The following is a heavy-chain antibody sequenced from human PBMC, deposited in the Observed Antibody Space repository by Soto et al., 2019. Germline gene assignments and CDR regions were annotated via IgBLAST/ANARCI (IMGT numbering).Heavy chain of an antibody. CDR3: ARGRHYYDSSGYLPPFDY. CDR2: INHSGST. CDR1: GGSFSGYY. V-gene: IGHV4-34*01. J-gene: IGHJ4*02. Sequence: SETLSLTCAVYGGSFSGYYWSWIRQPPGKGLEWIGKINHSGSTNYNPSLKSRVTISVDTSKNQFSLKLSSVTAADTAVYYCARGRHYYDSSGYLPPFDYWGQGTLVTVSS. D-gene: IGHD3-22*01.